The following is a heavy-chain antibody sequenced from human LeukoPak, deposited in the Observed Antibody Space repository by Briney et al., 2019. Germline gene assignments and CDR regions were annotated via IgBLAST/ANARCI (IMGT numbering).Heavy chain of an antibody. J-gene: IGHJ4*02. Sequence: GGSLRLSCAVSGFTFDDYAMHWVRQAPGKGLEWVSGISWNSGSIGYADSVKGRFTISRDNAKNSLYLQMNSLRAEDTALYYCAKAGIAVAGTDVYFDYWGQGTLVTVSS. CDR2: ISWNSGSI. V-gene: IGHV3-9*01. CDR1: GFTFDDYA. CDR3: AKAGIAVAGTDVYFDY. D-gene: IGHD6-19*01.